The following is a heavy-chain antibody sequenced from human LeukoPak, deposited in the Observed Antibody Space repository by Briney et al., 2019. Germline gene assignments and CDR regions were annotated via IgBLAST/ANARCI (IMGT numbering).Heavy chain of an antibody. Sequence: GGSLILSCAASGFTFSSYAIHWARQAPGKGLEWVAVILNDGSNEFYADSVRGRFTISRDNSKNTLWLQMNSLTAEDTAVYYCAREEFKGLDYCGQATLVTVSS. CDR3: AREEFKGLDY. D-gene: IGHD2/OR15-2a*01. CDR1: GFTFSSYA. J-gene: IGHJ4*02. CDR2: ILNDGSNE. V-gene: IGHV3-30-3*01.